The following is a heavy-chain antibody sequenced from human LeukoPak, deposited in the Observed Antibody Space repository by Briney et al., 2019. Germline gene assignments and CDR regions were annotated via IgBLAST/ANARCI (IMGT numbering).Heavy chain of an antibody. Sequence: ASVKVSCKASGYTCTSYGISWVRQAPGQGLEWMGWISAYNGNTNYAQKLQGRVTMTTDTSTSTAYMELRSLRSDDTAVYYCARDRNNVVVPAARLYYYGMDVWGQGTTVTVSS. CDR1: GYTCTSYG. D-gene: IGHD2-2*01. CDR3: ARDRNNVVVPAARLYYYGMDV. J-gene: IGHJ6*02. V-gene: IGHV1-18*01. CDR2: ISAYNGNT.